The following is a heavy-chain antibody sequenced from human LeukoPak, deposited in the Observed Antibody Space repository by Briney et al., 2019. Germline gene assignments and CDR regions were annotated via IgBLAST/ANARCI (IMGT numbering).Heavy chain of an antibody. D-gene: IGHD6-19*01. CDR1: GGSISSGSYY. Sequence: SETLSLTCTVSGGSISSGSYYWGWIRQPPGKGLEWIGSIYYSGSTYYNPSLMSRVTISVDTSKNQFSLKLRSVTAADTAVYYCARLGSGWDYGYNWFDPWGQGTLSPSPQ. V-gene: IGHV4-39*01. J-gene: IGHJ5*02. CDR3: ARLGSGWDYGYNWFDP. CDR2: IYYSGST.